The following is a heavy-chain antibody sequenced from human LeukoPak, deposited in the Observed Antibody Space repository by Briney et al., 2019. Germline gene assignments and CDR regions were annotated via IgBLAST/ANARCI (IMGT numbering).Heavy chain of an antibody. CDR1: GYTFTSYD. D-gene: IGHD7-27*01. J-gene: IGHJ3*02. CDR2: MNPNSGNT. V-gene: IGHV1-8*03. CDR3: ARAIEKFLTGEGEPDAFDI. Sequence: GASVKVSCKASGYTFTSYDINWVRQATGQGLEWMGWMNPNSGNTGYAQKFQGRVTITRNTSISTAYMELSSLRSEDTAVYYCARAIEKFLTGEGEPDAFDIWGQGTMVTVSS.